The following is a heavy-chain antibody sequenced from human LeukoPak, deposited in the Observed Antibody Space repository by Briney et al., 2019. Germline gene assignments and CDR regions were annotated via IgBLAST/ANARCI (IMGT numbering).Heavy chain of an antibody. V-gene: IGHV4-4*07. CDR1: GGPFNNFY. CDR2: IYTTGST. J-gene: IGHJ6*03. D-gene: IGHD6-19*01. Sequence: SETLSLTCTVSGGPFNNFYWSWLRQSAGKGLEWIGRIYTTGSTNYNPSLKSRVTMSVDTSKNQFSLKLSSVTAADTAVYYCARGYSSGWYYVDAWGTGTTVTVSS. CDR3: ARGYSSGWYYVDA.